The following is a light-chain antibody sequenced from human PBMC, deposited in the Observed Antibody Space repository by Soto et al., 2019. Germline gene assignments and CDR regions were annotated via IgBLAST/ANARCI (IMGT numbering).Light chain of an antibody. Sequence: QSVLTQPPSVSAAPGQRVTISCSGSASNIGNNYVSWYQQLPGTAPKLLIYEDDKRPSGIPDRCSGFKSGSSATLDITGLQTGDEVDYYCGTWDNRLRPVVVFGGGTKLTVL. CDR2: EDD. J-gene: IGLJ2*01. CDR1: ASNIGNNY. CDR3: GTWDNRLRPVVV. V-gene: IGLV1-51*02.